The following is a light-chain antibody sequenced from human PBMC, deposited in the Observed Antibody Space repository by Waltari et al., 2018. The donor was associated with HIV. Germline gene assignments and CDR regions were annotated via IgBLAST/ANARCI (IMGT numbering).Light chain of an antibody. Sequence: SYELTQPLSVSVALGQPARITCGGNNIGSKNGHGYQQKPGQAPVLVIYRESNRPSGIPGRFSGSNSGNTATLTISRAQAGDEADYYCQVWDSSTVVFGGGTKLTVL. CDR3: QVWDSSTVV. CDR2: RES. J-gene: IGLJ2*01. CDR1: NIGSKN. V-gene: IGLV3-9*01.